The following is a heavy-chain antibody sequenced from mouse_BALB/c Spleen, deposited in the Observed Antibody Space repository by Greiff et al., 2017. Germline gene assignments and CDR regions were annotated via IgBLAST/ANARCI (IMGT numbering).Heavy chain of an antibody. CDR2: IWSGGST. CDR1: GFSLTSYG. D-gene: IGHD1-1*01. Sequence: QVQLKESGPGLVQPSQSLSITCTVSGFSLTSYGVHWVRQSPGKGLEWLGVIWSGGSTDHNAAFISRLSISKDNSKSQVFFKMNSLQANDTAIYYCARPLLLRPYYAMDYWGQGTSVTVSS. J-gene: IGHJ4*01. V-gene: IGHV2-2*02. CDR3: ARPLLLRPYYAMDY.